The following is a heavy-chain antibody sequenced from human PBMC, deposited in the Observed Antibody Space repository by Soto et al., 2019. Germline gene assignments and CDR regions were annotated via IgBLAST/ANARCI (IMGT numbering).Heavy chain of an antibody. Sequence: GASVKVSCKASGGTFSSYAISWVRQAPGQGLEWMGGIIPIFGTANYAQKFQGRVTITADESTSTAYMELSSLRSEDTAVYYCARATAPLGYSYCMDVWGQGTTVTVSS. CDR2: IIPIFGTA. D-gene: IGHD5-18*01. J-gene: IGHJ6*02. V-gene: IGHV1-69*13. CDR1: GGTFSSYA. CDR3: ARATAPLGYSYCMDV.